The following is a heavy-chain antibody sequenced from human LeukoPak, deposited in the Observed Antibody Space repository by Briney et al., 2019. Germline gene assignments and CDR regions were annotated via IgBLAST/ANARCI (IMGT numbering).Heavy chain of an antibody. V-gene: IGHV4-59*01. CDR3: ARDPNWVFDL. D-gene: IGHD1-1*01. CDR2: IYHSGST. Sequence: SETLSLTCTVSGGSISSYYWSWIRQPPGKGLEWIGYIYHSGSTNYNPSHKSRVTISVDTSKNQFSLKLSSVTAADTAVYYCARDPNWVFDLWGRGTLVTVSS. CDR1: GGSISSYY. J-gene: IGHJ2*01.